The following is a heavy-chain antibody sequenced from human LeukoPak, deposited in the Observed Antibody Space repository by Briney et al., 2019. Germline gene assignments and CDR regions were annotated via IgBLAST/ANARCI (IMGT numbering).Heavy chain of an antibody. CDR1: GGSISSGSYY. Sequence: SQTLSLTCTVSGGSISSGSYYWGWIRQPAGKGLEWIGRIYTSGSTNYNPSLKSRGTTSVYTSKNQFCLKLSSVTAAATAVYYCAREYYYDSSGYFLYHFGYWGQGTLVTVSS. CDR3: AREYYYDSSGYFLYHFGY. D-gene: IGHD3-22*01. J-gene: IGHJ4*02. CDR2: IYTSGST. V-gene: IGHV4-61*02.